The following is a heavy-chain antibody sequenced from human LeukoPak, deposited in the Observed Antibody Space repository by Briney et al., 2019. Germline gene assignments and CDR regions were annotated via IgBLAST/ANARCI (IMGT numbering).Heavy chain of an antibody. Sequence: PSQTLSLTCTVSGGSISSGSYYWSWIRQPAGKGLEWIGRIYTNGSTNYNPSLKSRVTISVDTSKNQFSLKLSSVTAADTAVYYCARRGYSYGYRAYYYYMDVWGKGTTVTISS. D-gene: IGHD5-18*01. CDR3: ARRGYSYGYRAYYYYMDV. CDR1: GGSISSGSYY. V-gene: IGHV4-61*02. J-gene: IGHJ6*03. CDR2: IYTNGST.